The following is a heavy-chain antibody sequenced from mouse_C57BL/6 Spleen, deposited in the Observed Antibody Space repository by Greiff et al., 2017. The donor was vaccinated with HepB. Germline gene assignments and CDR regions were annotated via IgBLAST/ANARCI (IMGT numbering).Heavy chain of an antibody. CDR3: ARSREANWDDY. J-gene: IGHJ2*01. Sequence: QVQLKQPGAELVKPGASVKMSCKASGYTFTSYWITWVKQRPGQGLEWIGDIYPGSGSTNYNEKFKSKATLTVDTSSSTAYMQLSSLTSEDSAVYYCARSREANWDDYWGQGTTLTVSS. CDR1: GYTFTSYW. V-gene: IGHV1-55*01. D-gene: IGHD4-1*01. CDR2: IYPGSGST.